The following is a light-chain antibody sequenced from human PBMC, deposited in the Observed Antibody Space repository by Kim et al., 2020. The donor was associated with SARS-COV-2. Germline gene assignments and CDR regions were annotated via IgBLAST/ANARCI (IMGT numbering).Light chain of an antibody. J-gene: IGKJ1*01. CDR3: QQYYSYPVT. CDR1: QGISSY. Sequence: ESTGDRVTITCRASQGISSYLAWYQQKPGKAPKLLIYAASTLQSGVPSRFSGSGSGTDFTLTISCLQSEDFATYYCQQYYSYPVTFGQGTKVDIK. V-gene: IGKV1-8*01. CDR2: AAS.